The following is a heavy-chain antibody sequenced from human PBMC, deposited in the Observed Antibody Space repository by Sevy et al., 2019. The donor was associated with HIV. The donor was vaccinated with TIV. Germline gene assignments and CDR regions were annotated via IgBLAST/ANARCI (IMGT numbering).Heavy chain of an antibody. CDR2: ISAYNGNT. V-gene: IGHV1-18*01. CDR3: AREVDRGSYWDYYYYGMDV. J-gene: IGHJ6*02. D-gene: IGHD1-26*01. Sequence: ASVKVSCKASGYTFTSYGISWVRQAPGQGLEWMGWISAYNGNTNYAQKLQGRVTMTTDTSTSTAYMELRSLRSDDTAVYYCAREVDRGSYWDYYYYGMDVWGQGTTVTVSS. CDR1: GYTFTSYG.